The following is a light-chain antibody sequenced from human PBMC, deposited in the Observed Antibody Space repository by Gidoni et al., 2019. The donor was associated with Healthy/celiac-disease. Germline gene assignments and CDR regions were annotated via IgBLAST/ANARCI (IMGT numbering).Light chain of an antibody. CDR1: QSISSY. J-gene: IGKJ3*01. CDR3: QQSYSTPFT. CDR2: AAS. Sequence: IQMTQAPSSLPAAVGDRVTITCRASQSISSYVNWYQQKPGNAPKLLIYAASRVQRGVPARFSGSVSGTDFTLTISSLQPEDFATYYCQQSYSTPFTFGPGTKVDIQ. V-gene: IGKV1-39*01.